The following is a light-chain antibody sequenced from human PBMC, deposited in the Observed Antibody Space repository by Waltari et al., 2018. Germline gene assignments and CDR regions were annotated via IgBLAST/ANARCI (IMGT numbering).Light chain of an antibody. Sequence: EIVLTQSPGTLSLSPGERATLSCTTSQSVSSNYLAWYLQKPGQAPRLLIYDTSMRASGIPDRFSVNGSGTDFALTISRLEPEDFALYYCQQYGNSPPTTFGGGTKVEIK. V-gene: IGKV3-20*01. CDR3: QQYGNSPPTT. J-gene: IGKJ4*01. CDR2: DTS. CDR1: QSVSSNY.